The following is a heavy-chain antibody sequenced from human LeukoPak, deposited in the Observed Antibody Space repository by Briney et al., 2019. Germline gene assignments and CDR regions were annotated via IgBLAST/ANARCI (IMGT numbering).Heavy chain of an antibody. J-gene: IGHJ4*02. Sequence: GGSLRLSCAASGFTFSSYGMHWVRQAPGKGLEWVAVIWYDGTNKYYADSVKGRFTISRDNSKNTLYLQMNSLRAEDTAVYYCARGERAAVTAFDYWGQGTLVTVSS. CDR2: IWYDGTNK. CDR3: ARGERAAVTAFDY. D-gene: IGHD2-21*02. CDR1: GFTFSSYG. V-gene: IGHV3-33*01.